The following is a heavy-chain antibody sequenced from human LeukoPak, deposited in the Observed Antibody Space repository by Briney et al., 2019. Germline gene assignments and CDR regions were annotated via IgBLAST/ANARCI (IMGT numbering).Heavy chain of an antibody. CDR1: GFTFSSYS. V-gene: IGHV3-21*01. Sequence: GGSQRLSCAASGFTFSSYSMNWVRQAPGKGLEWVSSVSSSSSYIYYADSVKGRFTISRGNAKNSLYLQMNSLRAEDTAVYYCARGYSYGFDYWGQGTLVTVSS. J-gene: IGHJ4*02. D-gene: IGHD5-18*01. CDR2: VSSSSSYI. CDR3: ARGYSYGFDY.